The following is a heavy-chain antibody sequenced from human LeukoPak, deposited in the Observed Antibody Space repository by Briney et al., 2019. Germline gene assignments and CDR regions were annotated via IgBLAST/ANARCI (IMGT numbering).Heavy chain of an antibody. V-gene: IGHV1-18*01. CDR3: ARHAGELLSHNWFDP. CDR1: GYTFTNYG. J-gene: IGHJ5*02. D-gene: IGHD1-26*01. Sequence: GASVKVSCKASGYTFTNYGITWVRQAPGQGLEWMGWISGYQGSTKYAQNFQGRVTMTIDTSTSTAYMELRSLRSDDTAVYYCARHAGELLSHNWFDPWGQGTLVTVSS. CDR2: ISGYQGST.